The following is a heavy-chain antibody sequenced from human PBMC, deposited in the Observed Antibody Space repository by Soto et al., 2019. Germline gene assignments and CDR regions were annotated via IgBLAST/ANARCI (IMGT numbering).Heavy chain of an antibody. D-gene: IGHD5-12*01. J-gene: IGHJ5*02. CDR1: GFTFSDYY. Sequence: GGSLRLSCAASGFTFSDYYMSWIRQAPGKGLEWVSYISSSGSTIYYADSVKGRFTISRDNAKNSLYLQMNSLRAEDTAVYYCARDLGRYSGYDLCDWFDPWGQGTLVTVSS. CDR2: ISSSGSTI. CDR3: ARDLGRYSGYDLCDWFDP. V-gene: IGHV3-11*01.